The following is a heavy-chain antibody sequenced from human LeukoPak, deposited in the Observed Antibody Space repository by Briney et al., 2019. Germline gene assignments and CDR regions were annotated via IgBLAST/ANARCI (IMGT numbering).Heavy chain of an antibody. CDR3: AKDEALWFGEGPDDAFDI. CDR2: MSGSGGST. D-gene: IGHD3-10*01. J-gene: IGHJ3*02. CDR1: GFTFSSYA. Sequence: PGGSLRLSCAASGFTFSSYAMSCVRQAPGKGLEWVSAMSGSGGSTYYADSVKGRFTISRDNSKNTLYLQMNSLRAEDTAVYYCAKDEALWFGEGPDDAFDIWGQGTMVTVSS. V-gene: IGHV3-23*01.